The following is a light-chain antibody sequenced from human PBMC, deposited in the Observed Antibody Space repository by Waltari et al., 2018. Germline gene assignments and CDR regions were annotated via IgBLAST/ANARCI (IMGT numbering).Light chain of an antibody. J-gene: IGKJ5*01. CDR2: DAS. V-gene: IGKV3-11*01. Sequence: DIVLTQSPATLSLSPGESATISCRASQSISSYLAWYQQKPGQAPKLLIYDASNRATGIPARFSGSGSWTDFTLTITSLEPEDFAVYYCQQRSSLPITFGQGTRLDIK. CDR1: QSISSY. CDR3: QQRSSLPIT.